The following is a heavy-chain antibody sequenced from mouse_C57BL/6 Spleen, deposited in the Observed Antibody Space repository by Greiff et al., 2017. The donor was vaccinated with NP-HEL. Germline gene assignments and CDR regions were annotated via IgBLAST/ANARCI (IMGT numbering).Heavy chain of an antibody. CDR2: IDPSDSYT. J-gene: IGHJ4*01. CDR1: GYTFTSYW. D-gene: IGHD1-3*01. V-gene: IGHV1-50*01. Sequence: QVQLQQPGAELVKPGASVKLSCKASGYTFTSYWMQWVKQRPGQGLEWIGEIDPSDSYTNYNQKFKGKATLTVDTSSSTAYMQLSSLTSEDSAVYYCARFPYKMNAMDYWGQGTSVTVSS. CDR3: ARFPYKMNAMDY.